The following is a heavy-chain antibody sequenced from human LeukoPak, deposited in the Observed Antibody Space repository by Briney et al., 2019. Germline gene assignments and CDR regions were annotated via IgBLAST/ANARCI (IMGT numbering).Heavy chain of an antibody. J-gene: IGHJ6*02. CDR1: GFTFSSYG. CDR3: ARDMGWDYYGMDV. D-gene: IGHD1-26*01. CDR2: ISYDGSNK. V-gene: IGHV3-30*03. Sequence: GGSLRLSCAASGFTFSSYGIHWVRQAPGKGLEWVAVISYDGSNKYYADSVKGRFTISRDNSKNTLYLQMNSLRAEDTAVYYCARDMGWDYYGMDVWGQGTTVTVSS.